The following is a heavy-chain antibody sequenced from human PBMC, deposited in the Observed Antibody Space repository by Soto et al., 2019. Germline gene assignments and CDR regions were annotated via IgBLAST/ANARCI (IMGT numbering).Heavy chain of an antibody. CDR2: IYHSGST. CDR1: GYSISSGYY. CDR3: ARDRRAYFDY. V-gene: IGHV4-38-2*02. J-gene: IGHJ4*02. Sequence: PSEILSLTCAVSGYSISSGYYWGWIRQPPGKGLEWIGSIYHSGSTYYNPSLKSRVTISVDTSKNQFSLKLSSVTAADTAVYYCARDRRAYFDYWGQGTLVTVSS.